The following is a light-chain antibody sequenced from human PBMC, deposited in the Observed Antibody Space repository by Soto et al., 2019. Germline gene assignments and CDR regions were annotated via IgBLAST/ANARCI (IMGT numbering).Light chain of an antibody. J-gene: IGKJ1*01. CDR2: LGS. Sequence: DVVMTQSPLSLTVTPGEPASISCRSSQSLLHSNGYNYLDWYLQKPGQSPRLLIYLGSNRASGVPGRFSGSGSGRDFTLKISRVEAEDVGIYYCMQALRTQWTFGQGTKVDIK. V-gene: IGKV2-28*01. CDR3: MQALRTQWT. CDR1: QSLLHSNGYNY.